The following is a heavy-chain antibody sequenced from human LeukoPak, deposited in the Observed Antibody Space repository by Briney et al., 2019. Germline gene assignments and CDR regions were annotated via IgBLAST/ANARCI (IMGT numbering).Heavy chain of an antibody. CDR3: ERTGAYYSGMYYFDY. J-gene: IGHJ4*02. CDR1: GYTFTGYY. Sequence: GAAVKVSCKASGYTFTGYYIHWVREAPGLGLEWMGWINPDTGVTNYAQKFRSGVTMTRDTSISTAYIELSRLTSDDTAIYYCERTGAYYSGMYYFDYWGRGTLVTV. CDR2: INPDTGVT. D-gene: IGHD3-22*01. V-gene: IGHV1-2*02.